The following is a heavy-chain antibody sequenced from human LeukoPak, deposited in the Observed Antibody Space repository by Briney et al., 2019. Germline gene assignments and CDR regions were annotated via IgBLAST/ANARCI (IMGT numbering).Heavy chain of an antibody. Sequence: SVKVSCKASGGTFSSYAISWVRQAPGQGLEWMGGIIPIFGTANYAQKFQGRVTITADESTSTAYMELSSLRSEDTAVYYCARDRAYCGGDCPAWYFDLWGRGTLVTVSS. J-gene: IGHJ2*01. CDR3: ARDRAYCGGDCPAWYFDL. D-gene: IGHD2-21*02. CDR2: IIPIFGTA. V-gene: IGHV1-69*13. CDR1: GGTFSSYA.